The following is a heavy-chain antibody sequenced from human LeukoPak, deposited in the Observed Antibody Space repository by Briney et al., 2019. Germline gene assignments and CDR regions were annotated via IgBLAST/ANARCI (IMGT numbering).Heavy chain of an antibody. V-gene: IGHV3-15*01. CDR1: GFTFSNAW. J-gene: IGHJ6*03. D-gene: IGHD2-15*01. CDR2: IKSKTDGGTT. Sequence: GGSLRLSCAASGFTFSNAWMSWVRQAPGKGLEWVGRIKSKTDGGTTDYAAPVKGRFTISRDDSKNTLYLQMNSLKTADTAVYYCTTDPLLSHYYYYYMDVWGKGTTVTVSS. CDR3: TTDPLLSHYYYYYMDV.